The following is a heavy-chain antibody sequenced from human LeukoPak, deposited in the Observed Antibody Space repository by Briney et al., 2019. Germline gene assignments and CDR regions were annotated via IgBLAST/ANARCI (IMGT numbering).Heavy chain of an antibody. V-gene: IGHV4-4*02. D-gene: IGHD1-14*01. CDR2: IHRSGST. CDR3: AREIVGGFNPGAY. J-gene: IGHJ4*02. CDR1: PDSTTSNL. Sequence: TSETLSLTCTVSPDSTTSNLWSWVRQPPGKGLEWIGEIHRSGSTNYSPSLQSRVTISIDRSKNQIALELSSVTAADTAVYYCAREIVGGFNPGAYWGQGTLVTVSS.